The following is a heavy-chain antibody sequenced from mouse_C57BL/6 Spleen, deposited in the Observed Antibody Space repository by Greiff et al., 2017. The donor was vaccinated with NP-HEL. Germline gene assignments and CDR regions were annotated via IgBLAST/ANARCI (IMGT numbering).Heavy chain of an antibody. D-gene: IGHD2-4*01. CDR3: ARDEDYDDGAWFAY. CDR1: GFTFSSYA. CDR2: ISDGGSYT. Sequence: EVQVVESGGGLVKPGGSLKLSCAASGFTFSSYAMSWVRQTPEKRLEWVATISDGGSYTYYPDNVKGRFTISRDNAKNNLYLQMSHLKSEDTAMDYCARDEDYDDGAWFAYWGQGTLVTVSA. V-gene: IGHV5-4*01. J-gene: IGHJ3*01.